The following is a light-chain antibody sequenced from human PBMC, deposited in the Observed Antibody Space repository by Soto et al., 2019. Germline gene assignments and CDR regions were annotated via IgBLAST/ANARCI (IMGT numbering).Light chain of an antibody. Sequence: DIQMTQFPSTLSASVGGRVTITCRASQSISSWLAWYQQKPGRAPTLLIYKASSLQRGVPSRFSGSGSETEFTLTISSLQAEDFATYYCHQYFANSRTFGQGTKVDIK. CDR2: KAS. CDR3: HQYFANSRT. CDR1: QSISSW. J-gene: IGKJ1*01. V-gene: IGKV1-5*03.